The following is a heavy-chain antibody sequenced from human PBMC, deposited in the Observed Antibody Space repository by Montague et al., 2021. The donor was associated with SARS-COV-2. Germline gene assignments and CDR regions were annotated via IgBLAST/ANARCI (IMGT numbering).Heavy chain of an antibody. V-gene: IGHV3-23*01. CDR3: AKGYYYDTSGYLHPFDY. CDR1: GFTFRSYG. D-gene: IGHD3-22*01. Sequence: SLRLSCAASGFTFRSYGMSWVRQAPGKGLEWVSGITGSGGSTYYAGSVKGRFTISRDNSKNTLYLQMNSLRAEDTAVYYCAKGYYYDTSGYLHPFDYWGQGTLVTVSS. CDR2: ITGSGGST. J-gene: IGHJ4*02.